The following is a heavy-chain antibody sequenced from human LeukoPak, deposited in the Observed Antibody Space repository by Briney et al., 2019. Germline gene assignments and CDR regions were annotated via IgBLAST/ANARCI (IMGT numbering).Heavy chain of an antibody. CDR1: GFTYSSYS. CDR2: ISSSSSYI. CDR3: ARDFALAARSFDY. J-gene: IGHJ4*02. D-gene: IGHD6-6*01. V-gene: IGHV3-21*01. Sequence: GGSLRLXCAASGFTYSSYSMKWVRPAPGKGLEWVSSISSSSSYIYYADSVKGRFTISRDNAKNSLYLQMNSLRAEDTAVYYCARDFALAARSFDYWGQGTLVTVSS.